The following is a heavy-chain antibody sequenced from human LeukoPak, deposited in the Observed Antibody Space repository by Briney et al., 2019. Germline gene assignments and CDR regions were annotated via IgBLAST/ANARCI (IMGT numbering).Heavy chain of an antibody. CDR2: ISSSSIYI. CDR1: GFTFSSYS. D-gene: IGHD5-18*01. Sequence: GGSLRLSCAASGFTFSSYSMNWVRQAPGKGLEWVSSISSSSIYIYYADSVKGRFTISRDNAKNSLYLQMNSLRAEATAVYYCARVLGLFLGYSYGYDYWGQGTLVTVSS. V-gene: IGHV3-21*01. CDR3: ARVLGLFLGYSYGYDY. J-gene: IGHJ4*02.